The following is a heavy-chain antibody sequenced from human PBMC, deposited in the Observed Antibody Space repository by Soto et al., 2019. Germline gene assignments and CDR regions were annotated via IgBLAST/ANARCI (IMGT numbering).Heavy chain of an antibody. J-gene: IGHJ4*02. D-gene: IGHD1-26*01. CDR2: MWPGHSNT. CDR1: GYSFTTHW. Sequence: PGESLKISCQASGYSFTTHWTGWVRQMPGKGLEWMGIMWPGHSNTYYSPSFQGQVTISADKSITTAYLQWSSLKASDTAMYYCARHVMGARGWVDELLWGQGTLVTVSS. V-gene: IGHV5-51*01. CDR3: ARHVMGARGWVDELL.